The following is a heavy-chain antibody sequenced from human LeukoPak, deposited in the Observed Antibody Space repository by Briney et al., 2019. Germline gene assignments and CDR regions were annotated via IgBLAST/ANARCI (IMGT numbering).Heavy chain of an antibody. J-gene: IGHJ4*02. D-gene: IGHD3-10*01. CDR2: IYHSGST. V-gene: IGHV4-59*12. CDR1: GGSISLYY. CDR3: ARDLVYYGSGSYVDY. Sequence: SETLSLTCTVSGGSISLYYWSWIRQFPGKGLEWIGSIYHSGSTYYNPSLKSRVTISVDTSKNQFSLKLSSVTAADTAVYYCARDLVYYGSGSYVDYWGQGTLVTVSS.